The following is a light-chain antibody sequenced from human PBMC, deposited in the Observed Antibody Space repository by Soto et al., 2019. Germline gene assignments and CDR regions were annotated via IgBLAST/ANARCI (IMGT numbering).Light chain of an antibody. V-gene: IGLV4-69*01. Sequence: QPVLTQSPSASASLGASVKLTCTLSSGHSSFAIAWHQQQPEKGPRYLMKVNSDGSHINGDEIPDRFSGSSSGAERYLTISSLQSEDEADYYCQTWGTATVVFGGGTQLTVL. J-gene: IGLJ2*01. CDR3: QTWGTATVV. CDR1: SGHSSFA. CDR2: VNSDGSH.